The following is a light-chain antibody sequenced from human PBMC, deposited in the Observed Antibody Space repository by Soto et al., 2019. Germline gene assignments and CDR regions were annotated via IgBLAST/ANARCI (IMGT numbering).Light chain of an antibody. V-gene: IGKV1-5*03. CDR1: QGISNW. CDR2: KAS. CDR3: QQYNSYSWT. Sequence: DIQMTQSPSSVSASVGDRVSITCRASQGISNWLAWYQQKPGRAPKLLIYKASSLESGVPSRFSGSGSGTEFTLTISSLQPDDFATYYCQQYNSYSWTFGQGTKVDIK. J-gene: IGKJ1*01.